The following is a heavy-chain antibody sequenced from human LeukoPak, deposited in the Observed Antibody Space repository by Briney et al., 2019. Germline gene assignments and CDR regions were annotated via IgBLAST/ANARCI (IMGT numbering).Heavy chain of an antibody. CDR1: GFTFSDYD. J-gene: IGHJ6*02. D-gene: IGHD2-15*01. CDR3: ARASGSASVGGMDV. CDR2: IGTAGDT. V-gene: IGHV3-13*01. Sequence: RPGGSLRLSCAASGFTFSDYDMHWVRHVTGKGLEWVSGIGTAGDTYYPGSVKGRFTISRENAKNSLYLQMNSLRAGDTAVYYCARASGSASVGGMDVWGQGTTVTVSS.